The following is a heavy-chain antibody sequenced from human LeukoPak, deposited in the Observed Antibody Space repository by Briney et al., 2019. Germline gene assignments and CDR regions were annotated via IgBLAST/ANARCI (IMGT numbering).Heavy chain of an antibody. CDR1: GGSISSYY. D-gene: IGHD6-13*01. CDR2: IYTSGST. V-gene: IGHV4-4*07. J-gene: IGHJ5*02. CDR3: ARAGSSSWYPGVWFDP. Sequence: PSETLSLTCTVSGGSISSYYWSWIRQPAGKGLEWIGRIYTSGSTNYNPSLKSRVTMSVDTSKNQFSLKLSSVTAADTAVYYCARAGSSSWYPGVWFDPWGQGTLVTVSS.